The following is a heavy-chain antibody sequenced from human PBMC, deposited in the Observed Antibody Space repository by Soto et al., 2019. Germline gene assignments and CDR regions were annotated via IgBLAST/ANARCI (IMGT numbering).Heavy chain of an antibody. Sequence: ASVKVSCKASGGTFSNYAISWVRQAPGQGLEWMGGIIPIFGTTNYAQRFQGRVTITADESTSTAYMELSSLRSEDTAVYYCARVSSSWYKDYFDYWGQGTLVTV. D-gene: IGHD6-13*01. CDR1: GGTFSNYA. CDR2: IIPIFGTT. J-gene: IGHJ4*02. CDR3: ARVSSSWYKDYFDY. V-gene: IGHV1-69*13.